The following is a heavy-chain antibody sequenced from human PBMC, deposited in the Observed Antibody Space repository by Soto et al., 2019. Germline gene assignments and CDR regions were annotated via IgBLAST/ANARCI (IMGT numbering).Heavy chain of an antibody. V-gene: IGHV3-9*01. CDR1: GFTFDDYA. Sequence: GGSLRLSCVASGFTFDDYAIHWVRQTPGKGLEWVSGLTWNGEVLGYANSVKGRFTISRDNAKNSLYLEMNSLRPEDTALYYCVKDSESSGYLTHLDYWGQGTLVTVSS. CDR3: VKDSESSGYLTHLDY. J-gene: IGHJ4*02. CDR2: LTWNGEVL. D-gene: IGHD3-22*01.